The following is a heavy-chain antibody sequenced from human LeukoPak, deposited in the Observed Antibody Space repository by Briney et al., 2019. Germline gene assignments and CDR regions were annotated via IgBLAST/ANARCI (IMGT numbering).Heavy chain of an antibody. J-gene: IGHJ4*02. Sequence: GGSLRLSCAASGFTFTNYAMSWVRQAPGKGPEWVSAISSSGSDTYYADPVKGRFTVSRDNFKNTLYLQMNRLRAEDTAIYYCAKDAHIPIAALSTFDYWGQGTLVTVSS. D-gene: IGHD6-6*01. CDR2: ISSSGSDT. V-gene: IGHV3-23*01. CDR1: GFTFTNYA. CDR3: AKDAHIPIAALSTFDY.